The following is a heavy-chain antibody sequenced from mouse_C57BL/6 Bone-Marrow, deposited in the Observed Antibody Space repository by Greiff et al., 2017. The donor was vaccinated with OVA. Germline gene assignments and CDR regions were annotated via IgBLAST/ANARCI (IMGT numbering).Heavy chain of an antibody. D-gene: IGHD1-1*01. V-gene: IGHV1-55*01. CDR2: IYPGSGST. Sequence: VQLQQPGAELVKPGASVKMSCKASGYTFTSYWITWVKQRPGQGLEWIGDIYPGSGSTNYNEKFKSKATLTVDTSSSTAYMQLSSLTSEDSAVYYCASGDDTVPYWYFDVWGTGTTVTVSS. J-gene: IGHJ1*03. CDR1: GYTFTSYW. CDR3: ASGDDTVPYWYFDV.